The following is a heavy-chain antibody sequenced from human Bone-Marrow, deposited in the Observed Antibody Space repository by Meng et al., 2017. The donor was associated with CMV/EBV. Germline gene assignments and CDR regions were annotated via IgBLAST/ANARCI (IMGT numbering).Heavy chain of an antibody. Sequence: GESLKISCAASGFTSSSYEMNWVRQAPGKGLEWVSYISSSGSTIYYADSVKGRFTISRDNAKNSLYLQMNSLRAEDTAVYYCARDKRAHYDYVWGSYRRNDAFDIWGPGPMVT. J-gene: IGHJ3*02. D-gene: IGHD3-16*02. V-gene: IGHV3-48*03. CDR3: ARDKRAHYDYVWGSYRRNDAFDI. CDR1: GFTSSSYE. CDR2: ISSSGSTI.